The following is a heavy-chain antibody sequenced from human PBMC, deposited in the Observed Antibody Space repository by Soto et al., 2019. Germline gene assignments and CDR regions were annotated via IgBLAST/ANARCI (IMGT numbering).Heavy chain of an antibody. Sequence: ASVKVSCKVSGYTFTSYAMHWVRQAPGQRLEWMGWINAGNGNTKYSQKFQGRVTITRDTSASTAYMELSSLRSEDTAVYYCASSRITMVPYGMDVWGQGTTVTVSS. J-gene: IGHJ6*02. CDR3: ASSRITMVPYGMDV. CDR2: INAGNGNT. V-gene: IGHV1-3*01. D-gene: IGHD3-10*01. CDR1: GYTFTSYA.